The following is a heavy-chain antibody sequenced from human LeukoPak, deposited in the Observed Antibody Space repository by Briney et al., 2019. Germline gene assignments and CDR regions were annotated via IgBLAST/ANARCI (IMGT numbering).Heavy chain of an antibody. CDR2: ISAYNGNT. J-gene: IGHJ4*02. D-gene: IGHD5-12*01. CDR3: ARDPPMVATAVVEFDY. V-gene: IGHV1-18*01. Sequence: GASVKVSCKASGYTFTSYGISWVRQAPGQGLEWMGWISAYNGNTNYAQKLQGRVTMTTDTSTSTAYMELRSLRSDDTAVYYCARDPPMVATAVVEFDYWGQGTLVTVSS. CDR1: GYTFTSYG.